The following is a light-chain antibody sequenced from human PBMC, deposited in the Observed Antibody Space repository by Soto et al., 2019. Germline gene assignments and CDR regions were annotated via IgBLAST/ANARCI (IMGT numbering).Light chain of an antibody. CDR3: QKRSNWILT. CDR2: DAT. Sequence: EIVLTQSPATLSLSPGERATLSCRASQSGGSYLAWYQQKPGETPRLPDLDATNIATCIPVRFKGSWSGTDIPLTNRSLEAEDFSVYYCQKRSNWILTFGGGTKVDIK. CDR1: QSGGSY. V-gene: IGKV3-11*01. J-gene: IGKJ4*01.